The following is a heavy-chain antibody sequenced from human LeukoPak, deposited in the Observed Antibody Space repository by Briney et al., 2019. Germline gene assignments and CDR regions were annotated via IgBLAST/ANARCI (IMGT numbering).Heavy chain of an antibody. CDR3: ARGLIAAAGIALLARKRTYFDY. CDR1: GGSFSGYY. J-gene: IGHJ4*02. CDR2: INHSGST. V-gene: IGHV4-34*01. D-gene: IGHD6-13*01. Sequence: SETLSLTRAVYGGSFSGYYWSWIRQPPGKGLEWIGEINHSGSTNYNPSLKSRVTISVDTSKNQFSLKLSSVTAADTAVYYCARGLIAAAGIALLARKRTYFDYWGQGTLVTVSS.